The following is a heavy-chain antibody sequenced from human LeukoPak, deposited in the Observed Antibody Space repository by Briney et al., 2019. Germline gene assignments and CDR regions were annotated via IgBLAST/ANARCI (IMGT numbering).Heavy chain of an antibody. CDR2: IIPIFGTA. Sequence: SVKVSCKASGGTFSSYAISWVRQAPGQGLEWMGGIIPIFGTANYAQKFQGRVTITAYESTSTAYMELSSLRPEDTAVYYCARVYSNYPLFDYWGQGTLVTVSS. V-gene: IGHV1-69*13. J-gene: IGHJ4*02. CDR3: ARVYSNYPLFDY. D-gene: IGHD4-11*01. CDR1: GGTFSSYA.